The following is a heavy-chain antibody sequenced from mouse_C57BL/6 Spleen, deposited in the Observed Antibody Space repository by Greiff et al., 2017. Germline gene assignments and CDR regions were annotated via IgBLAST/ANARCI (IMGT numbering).Heavy chain of an antibody. D-gene: IGHD1-1*01. J-gene: IGHJ1*03. CDR1: GYTFTEYT. CDR2: FYPGSGSI. CDR3: ARHEAADYYGSSYGWYFDV. Sequence: QVQLQQSGAELVKPGASVKLSCKASGYTFTEYTIHWVKQRSGQGLEWIGWFYPGSGSIKYNEKFKDKATLSADKSSSTVYMELSRLTSEDSAVYFCARHEAADYYGSSYGWYFDVWGTGTTVTVSS. V-gene: IGHV1-62-2*01.